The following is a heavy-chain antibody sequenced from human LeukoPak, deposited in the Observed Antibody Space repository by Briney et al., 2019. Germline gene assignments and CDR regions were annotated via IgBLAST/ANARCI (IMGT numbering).Heavy chain of an antibody. CDR2: IDDDGGST. CDR3: ARRVGGTPDY. D-gene: IGHD6-19*01. J-gene: IGHJ4*02. Sequence: PGGSLRLSCAASGFTFSTYWMTWVRQAPGKGLEWVSAIDDDGGSTDYADSVRGRLTISRDNSKNTLFLQMNRLRADDTALYYCARRVGGTPDYWGRGTLVTVSS. V-gene: IGHV3-23*01. CDR1: GFTFSTYW.